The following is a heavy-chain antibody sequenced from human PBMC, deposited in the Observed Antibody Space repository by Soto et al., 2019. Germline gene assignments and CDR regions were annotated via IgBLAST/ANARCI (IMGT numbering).Heavy chain of an antibody. Sequence: QVPLVQSGAEVKKPGASVKVSCKASGYTFTSYAMHWVGQAPGQRLEWMGWINAGNGNTKYSQKFQGRVTITRDTSASTAYMELSSLRSEDTAVYYCARDPAVLGYCSGGSCYSGPGYWGQGTLVTVSS. CDR1: GYTFTSYA. D-gene: IGHD2-15*01. CDR2: INAGNGNT. CDR3: ARDPAVLGYCSGGSCYSGPGY. J-gene: IGHJ4*02. V-gene: IGHV1-3*01.